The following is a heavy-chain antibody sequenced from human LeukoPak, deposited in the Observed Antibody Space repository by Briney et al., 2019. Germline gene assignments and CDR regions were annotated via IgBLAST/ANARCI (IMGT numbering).Heavy chain of an antibody. D-gene: IGHD3-9*01. CDR1: GGTFSSYA. CDR3: AREQSGRSYYDILTGLVGWFDP. V-gene: IGHV1-69*13. Sequence: GASVKVSCKASGGTFSSYAISWVRQAPGQGLEWMGGIIPIFGTANYAQKFQGRVTITADESTSTAYMELSSLRSEDTAVYYCAREQSGRSYYDILTGLVGWFDPWGQGTLVTVSS. J-gene: IGHJ5*02. CDR2: IIPIFGTA.